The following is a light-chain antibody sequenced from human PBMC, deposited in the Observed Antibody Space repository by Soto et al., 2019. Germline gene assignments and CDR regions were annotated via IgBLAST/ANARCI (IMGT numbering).Light chain of an antibody. Sequence: QSVLTQPASVSGSPGQSIAISCTGTSSDVGNYNYVSWYQHHPGKVPKLMIYEVSNRPSGISDRFSGSKSGNTASLTISGLPPDDEADYYCSSYASSSTIVFGGGTKLTVL. J-gene: IGLJ2*01. V-gene: IGLV2-14*01. CDR1: SSDVGNYNY. CDR2: EVS. CDR3: SSYASSSTIV.